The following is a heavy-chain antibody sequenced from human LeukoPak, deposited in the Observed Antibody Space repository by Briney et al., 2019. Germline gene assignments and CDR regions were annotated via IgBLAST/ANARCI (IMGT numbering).Heavy chain of an antibody. V-gene: IGHV3-21*01. Sequence: GGSLRLSCAASGFTFSSYSMNWDRQAPGKGLEWVSSISSSSSHIYYADSVKGRFTISRDNSKSTLYLQMNSLRAEDTAVYYCAKSRYANYFDYWGQGTLVTVSS. J-gene: IGHJ4*02. D-gene: IGHD5-12*01. CDR1: GFTFSSYS. CDR2: ISSSSSHI. CDR3: AKSRYANYFDY.